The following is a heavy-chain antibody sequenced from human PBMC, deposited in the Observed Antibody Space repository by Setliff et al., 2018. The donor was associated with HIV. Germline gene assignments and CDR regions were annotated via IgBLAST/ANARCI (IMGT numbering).Heavy chain of an antibody. CDR3: ASRVYYYDSSGYLREEGFDP. J-gene: IGHJ5*02. CDR2: IYTSGST. V-gene: IGHV4-61*09. CDR1: GGSISSGGYY. D-gene: IGHD3-22*01. Sequence: PSETLSLTCTVSGGSISSGGYYWSWIRQPAGKGLEWIGHIYTSGSTKYNPSLKSRVTISVDTSKNQFSLKLSSVTAADAAVYYCASRVYYYDSSGYLREEGFDPWGQGTLVTVSS.